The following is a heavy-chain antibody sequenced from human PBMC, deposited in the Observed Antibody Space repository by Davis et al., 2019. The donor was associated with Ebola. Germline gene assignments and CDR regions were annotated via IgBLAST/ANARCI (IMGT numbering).Heavy chain of an antibody. V-gene: IGHV4-30-2*01. CDR1: GGSISSGGYS. D-gene: IGHD3-9*01. CDR3: AREERYYDILTGYSENWFDP. J-gene: IGHJ5*02. CDR2: IYHSGST. Sequence: SETLSLTCAVSGGSISSGGYSWSWIRQPPGKGLKWIGYIYHSGSTYYNPSLKSRVTISVDRSKNQFSLKLSSVTAADTAVYYCAREERYYDILTGYSENWFDPWGQGTLVTVSS.